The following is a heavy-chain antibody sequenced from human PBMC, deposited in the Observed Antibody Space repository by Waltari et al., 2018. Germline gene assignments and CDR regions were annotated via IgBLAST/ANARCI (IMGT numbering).Heavy chain of an antibody. Sequence: QVQLVESGGGVVQPGRSLRLSCAASGFTFSSYAMHWVRQAPGKGLEWVAVISYDGSNKYYADSVKGRFTISRDNSKNTLYLQMNSLRAEDTAVYYCARSRISGSPFDYWGQGTLVTVSS. CDR1: GFTFSSYA. CDR3: ARSRISGSPFDY. CDR2: ISYDGSNK. V-gene: IGHV3-30-3*01. D-gene: IGHD1-26*01. J-gene: IGHJ4*02.